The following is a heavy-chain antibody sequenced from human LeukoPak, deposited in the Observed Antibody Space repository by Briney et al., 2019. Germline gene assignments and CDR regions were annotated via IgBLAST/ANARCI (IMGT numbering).Heavy chain of an antibody. V-gene: IGHV1-69*10. CDR3: ARVGYCSGGSCYSGYGDYYYMDV. J-gene: IGHJ6*03. CDR2: IIPILGIE. D-gene: IGHD2-15*01. CDR1: GATFSSYA. Sequence: GASVKVSCKASGATFSSYAISWVRQAPGQGLEWMGGIIPILGIEKYAQKFQGRVTITAYKSTSTAYMELSSLRSEDTAVYYCARVGYCSGGSCYSGYGDYYYMDVWGKGATVTVSS.